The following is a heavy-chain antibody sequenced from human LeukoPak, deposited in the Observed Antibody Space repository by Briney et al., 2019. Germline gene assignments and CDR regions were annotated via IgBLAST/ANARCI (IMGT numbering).Heavy chain of an antibody. Sequence: PSETLSLTCTASGGSISSYYWSWIRQPPGKGLEWIGYIYYSGSTNYNPSLKSRVTISVDTSKNQFSLKLSSVTAADAAVYYCARASDYGDHVDLWGRGTLVTVSS. J-gene: IGHJ2*01. V-gene: IGHV4-59*01. CDR1: GGSISSYY. CDR3: ARASDYGDHVDL. D-gene: IGHD4-17*01. CDR2: IYYSGST.